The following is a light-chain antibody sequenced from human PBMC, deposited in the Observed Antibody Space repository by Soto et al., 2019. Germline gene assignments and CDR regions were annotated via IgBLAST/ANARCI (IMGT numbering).Light chain of an antibody. V-gene: IGKV3-20*01. J-gene: IGKJ2*01. Sequence: EAVLTQSPGTLSLSPGERATLSCRASQSVSNNYLAWYQQKSGQAPRVLIYAASRRATGIPDRFSGSASGTDFTLTISRLEPEDFAVYYCQQYGTTLYTFGQGNKLEIK. CDR1: QSVSNNY. CDR3: QQYGTTLYT. CDR2: AAS.